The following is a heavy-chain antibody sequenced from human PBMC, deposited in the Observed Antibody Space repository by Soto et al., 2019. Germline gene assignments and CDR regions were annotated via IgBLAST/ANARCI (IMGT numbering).Heavy chain of an antibody. J-gene: IGHJ5*02. CDR1: GYTFTSYD. CDR2: MNPNSGNT. Sequence: QVQLVQSGAEVKKPGASVKVSCKASGYTFTSYDINWVRQATGQGLEWMGWMNPNSGNTGYAQKFQGRVTRTRNTSISTAYMELSSLRSEDTAVYYCARVNRIAVNLLVVAKKTNWFDPWGQGTLVTVSS. V-gene: IGHV1-8*01. CDR3: ARVNRIAVNLLVVAKKTNWFDP. D-gene: IGHD6-19*01.